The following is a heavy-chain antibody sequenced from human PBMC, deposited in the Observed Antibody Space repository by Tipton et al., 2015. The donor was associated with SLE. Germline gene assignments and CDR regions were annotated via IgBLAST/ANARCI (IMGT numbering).Heavy chain of an antibody. CDR3: AMPDPGWEPGAAIDI. Sequence: TLSLTCTVSGGSMSSRSYYWGWIRQPPGKGLEWIGSIHHSGSTSYNPSLKSRVTISVDTSKNRFYLNLNSVTAAATAVYYCAMPDPGWEPGAAIDIWGQGRMVTVSS. CDR1: GGSMSSRSYY. J-gene: IGHJ3*02. D-gene: IGHD1-26*01. CDR2: IHHSGST. V-gene: IGHV4-39*01.